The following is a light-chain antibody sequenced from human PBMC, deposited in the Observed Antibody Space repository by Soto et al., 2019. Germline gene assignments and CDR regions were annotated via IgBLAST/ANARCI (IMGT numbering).Light chain of an antibody. CDR3: QQYKSYSPRWT. J-gene: IGKJ1*01. V-gene: IGKV1-5*03. CDR1: QSISSW. Sequence: DIQMTQSPSTLSASVGDRVTITCRASQSISSWLAWYQQKPGKAPKLLIYKASSLESGVPSRFSGSGSRTEFTLTISSLQADDFATYYGQQYKSYSPRWTFGERPKVELK. CDR2: KAS.